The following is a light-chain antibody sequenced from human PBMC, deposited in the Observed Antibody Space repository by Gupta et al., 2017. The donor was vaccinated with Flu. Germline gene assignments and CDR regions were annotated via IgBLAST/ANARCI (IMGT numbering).Light chain of an antibody. CDR2: QDD. Sequence: SYELTQPPSVSVSPGETASITCSGDKLGDRYVCWFQHKPGQSPVLVISQDDRRPSGIPARFSGHNSGNTATLTISGTQAVDEAEYYCQAWDTGAGVFGGGTKLTVL. V-gene: IGLV3-1*01. CDR1: KLGDRY. J-gene: IGLJ3*02. CDR3: QAWDTGAGV.